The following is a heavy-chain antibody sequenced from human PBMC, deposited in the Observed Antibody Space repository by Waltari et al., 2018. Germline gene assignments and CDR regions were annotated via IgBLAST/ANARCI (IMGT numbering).Heavy chain of an antibody. J-gene: IGHJ2*01. V-gene: IGHV4-34*01. Sequence: QVQLQQWGAGLLKPSETLSLTCAVSGGSFSGYYWSWIRQPPGKGLEWLGEINNSGSTNNRPALERLVTIAVETSKNQFSLKLGSVTAADTAVYYCAGGRRGYFDLWGRGTLVTVSS. CDR3: AGGRRGYFDL. CDR2: INNSGST. CDR1: GGSFSGYY.